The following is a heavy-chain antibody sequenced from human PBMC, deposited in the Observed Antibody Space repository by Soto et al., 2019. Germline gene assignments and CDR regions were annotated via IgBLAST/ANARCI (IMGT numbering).Heavy chain of an antibody. J-gene: IGHJ4*02. Sequence: GVLRLSCAASGFTFGNAWMNWVRQAPGKGLEWVGRIKSKTDGGTTDYAAPVKGRFTISRDDSKNTLYLQMNSLKTEDTAVYYCTTEYYYDSSGSPRDFDYWGQGTLVTVSS. CDR3: TTEYYYDSSGSPRDFDY. V-gene: IGHV3-15*07. D-gene: IGHD3-22*01. CDR1: GFTFGNAW. CDR2: IKSKTDGGTT.